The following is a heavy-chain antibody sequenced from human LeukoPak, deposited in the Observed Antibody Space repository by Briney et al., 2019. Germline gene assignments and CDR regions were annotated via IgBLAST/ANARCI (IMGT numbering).Heavy chain of an antibody. CDR1: GYMFAVFG. J-gene: IGHJ3*01. D-gene: IGHD3-16*02. CDR2: IRVHNGDT. V-gene: IGHV1-18*01. Sequence: ASVKVSCKASGYMFAVFGITWVRQAPGQGLEWMGSIRVHNGDTNYAQKFQGRLTMTTDTSATTAYMELRSLKSDDPAVYSCAGDRYEVGVVFYFWGQGKMVTVFS. CDR3: AGDRYEVGVVFYF.